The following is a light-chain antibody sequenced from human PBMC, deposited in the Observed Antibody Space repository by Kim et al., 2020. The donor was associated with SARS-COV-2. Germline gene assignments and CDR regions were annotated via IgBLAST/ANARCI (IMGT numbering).Light chain of an antibody. V-gene: IGLV1-47*01. CDR3: AAWDDSLSGLV. CDR1: GTNNGSNY. J-gene: IGLJ2*01. CDR2: GIR. Sequence: GRSVTIPCPGSGTNNGSNYKYWHQQPPGTTPNLRVYGIRRRPSGVRDRFSGSKSGTSDSLPISGLRSEDGADYYCAAWDDSLSGLVFGGGAQLTVL.